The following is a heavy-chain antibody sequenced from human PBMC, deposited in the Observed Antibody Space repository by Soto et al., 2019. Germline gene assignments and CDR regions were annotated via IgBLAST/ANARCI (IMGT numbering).Heavy chain of an antibody. J-gene: IGHJ4*03. CDR2: NYPRSSVT. CDR1: GYTITDYY. CDR3: ASHFVFYDLPYNDRIDA. Sequence: ASVKVSCKKSGYTITDYYNYLVRQAPAPGKEGMGWNYPRSSVTNSGKKFQGRVTTIRNKSIGTVYMELKRVRCDDRAEHYCASHFVFYDLPYNDRIDAWGQGTPVTVSS. V-gene: IGHV1-2*02. D-gene: IGHD3-3*01.